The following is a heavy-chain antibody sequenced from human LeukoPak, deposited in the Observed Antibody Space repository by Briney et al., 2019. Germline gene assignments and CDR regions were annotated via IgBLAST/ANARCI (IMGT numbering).Heavy chain of an antibody. J-gene: IGHJ5*02. D-gene: IGHD3-10*01. CDR1: GFTFSSYS. V-gene: IGHV3-21*01. CDR2: ISSSSSYI. Sequence: GGSMRLSCAASGFTFSSYSMTWVRQAAGKGLEWVASISSSSSYIYYADSVKGRFTISRDNAKNSLYLQMNSLRAEHTAVYYCAAMVREWEGWFDPWGQGTLVTVSS. CDR3: AAMVREWEGWFDP.